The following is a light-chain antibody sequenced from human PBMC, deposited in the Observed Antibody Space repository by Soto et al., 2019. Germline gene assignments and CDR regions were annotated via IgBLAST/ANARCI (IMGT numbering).Light chain of an antibody. CDR1: SDIGNYNL. Sequence: ALTQPASVSGSPGQSVTISCSGSDIGNYNLVSWYQHLPGRAPKLLIFEVTMRPSGISDRFSGSKSASTASLTISGLQAEDEGDYYCASYAGSRTYVFGSGTKVTV. J-gene: IGLJ1*01. V-gene: IGLV2-23*02. CDR2: EVT. CDR3: ASYAGSRTYV.